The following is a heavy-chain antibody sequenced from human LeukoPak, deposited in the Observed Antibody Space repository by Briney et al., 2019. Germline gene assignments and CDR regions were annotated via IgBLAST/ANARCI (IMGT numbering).Heavy chain of an antibody. V-gene: IGHV3-30*18. CDR1: GFTFSSYD. Sequence: GRSLRLSCAASGFTFSSYDMHWVRQAPGKGLEWVTVISYDGSNKYYADSVKGRFTISRDNSKNTLYLQMNSLRAEDTAVYYCAKEDYYDSSGYYLPFTLWDWGQGTLVTVSS. D-gene: IGHD3-22*01. CDR3: AKEDYYDSSGYYLPFTLWD. J-gene: IGHJ4*02. CDR2: ISYDGSNK.